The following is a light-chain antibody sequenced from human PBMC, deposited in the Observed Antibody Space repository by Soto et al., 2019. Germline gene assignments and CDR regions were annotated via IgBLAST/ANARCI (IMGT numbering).Light chain of an antibody. CDR3: QSFDSSLTAVV. J-gene: IGLJ3*02. Sequence: QSALTQPPSVSGAPGQRVTISCTGSSSNIGAGYGVEWYQQLAGTAPKLLIYGDTNRPSGVPDRFSGSKSGTSASLTITGLQAEDEADFYCQSFDSSLTAVVFGGGTKLTVL. CDR1: SSNIGAGYG. V-gene: IGLV1-40*01. CDR2: GDT.